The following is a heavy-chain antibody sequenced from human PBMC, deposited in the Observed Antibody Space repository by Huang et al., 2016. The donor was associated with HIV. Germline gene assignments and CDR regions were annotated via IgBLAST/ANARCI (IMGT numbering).Heavy chain of an antibody. J-gene: IGHJ6*02. Sequence: EVQLVQSGAEVKKPGESLKISCKGSGYRFRSNWIGWVRQMPGKGLEWMGSSYPGDYDTRYSPSFQGQVTISADKSINTAYLQWSSLKASDTAMYYCARLIGSPSFYYGLDVWGQGTTVTVSS. V-gene: IGHV5-51*01. CDR1: GYRFRSNW. D-gene: IGHD3-10*01. CDR2: SYPGDYDT. CDR3: ARLIGSPSFYYGLDV.